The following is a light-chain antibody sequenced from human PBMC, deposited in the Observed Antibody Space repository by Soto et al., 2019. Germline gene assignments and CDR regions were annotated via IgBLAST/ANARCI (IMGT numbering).Light chain of an antibody. J-gene: IGKJ1*01. Sequence: IVLTQSPGTLSLSPGERATLSCRASQSVSSSYLAWYPQKPGQAPRLLIYGASSRATGIPDRFSGSGSGTDFTLTISRLETEDFAVYYCQQYGSSPRTFGQGTKVDIK. CDR3: QQYGSSPRT. V-gene: IGKV3-20*01. CDR2: GAS. CDR1: QSVSSSY.